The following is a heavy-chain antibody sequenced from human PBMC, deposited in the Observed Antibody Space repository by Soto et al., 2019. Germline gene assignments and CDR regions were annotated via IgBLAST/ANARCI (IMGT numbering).Heavy chain of an antibody. CDR1: DVSISNGVYY. CDR3: ASFWSGYYRSF. D-gene: IGHD3-3*01. V-gene: IGHV4-30-2*01. J-gene: IGHJ4*02. CDR2: IYHTGIT. Sequence: KTAETLSLTCTFSDVSISNGVYYWSWIRQPPGKGLEWIGYIYHTGITFYNPSLKSRFAMSVDTSKDHFSLKLSSVTAADTAVYFCASFWSGYYRSFWGQGTLVTVS.